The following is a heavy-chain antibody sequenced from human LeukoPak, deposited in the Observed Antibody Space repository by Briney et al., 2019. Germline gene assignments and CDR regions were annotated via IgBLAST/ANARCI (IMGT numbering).Heavy chain of an antibody. J-gene: IGHJ6*02. CDR1: GGSFSGYY. V-gene: IGHV4-34*01. CDR3: ARGPATITVPRKYFYGMDV. CDR2: INHSGST. D-gene: IGHD5-24*01. Sequence: PSETLSLTCAVYGGSFSGYYWSWIRQPPGKGLEWIGEINHSGSTNYNPSLKSRVTISLDTSKNQFSLKLRSVTAADTAVYYCARGPATITVPRKYFYGMDVWGQGTTVTVS.